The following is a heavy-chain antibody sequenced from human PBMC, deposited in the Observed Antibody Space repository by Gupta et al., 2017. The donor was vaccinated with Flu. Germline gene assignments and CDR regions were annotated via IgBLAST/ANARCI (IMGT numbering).Heavy chain of an antibody. J-gene: IGHJ4*02. CDR2: MSGSGGST. Sequence: EVQLLESGGGLVQPGGSLRLSCAASGFTFSSYAMSWVRQAPGKGLEWVAAMSGSGGSTYYADSGKGRVTISRDNSKKTLDRQMNSLRAEDTAVYDCAKRRVRGDSGYDSNYFDYWGQGTLVTVSS. D-gene: IGHD5-12*01. CDR3: AKRRVRGDSGYDSNYFDY. V-gene: IGHV3-23*01. CDR1: GFTFSSYA.